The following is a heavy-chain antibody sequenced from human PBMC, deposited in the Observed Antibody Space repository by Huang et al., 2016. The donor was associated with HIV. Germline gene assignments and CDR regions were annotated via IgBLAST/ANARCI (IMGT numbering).Heavy chain of an antibody. CDR2: INHLGSP. J-gene: IGHJ5*02. D-gene: IGHD3-10*01. CDR3: ARDATKNPRGWFDP. Sequence: QVHLQQWGAGLLKSAETLSLTCAVYGGSLSGYYWSWLRQTPGKGVEWIGEINHLGSPNYNPSRKNRFSISMDGSKKQFSLKLRSISDADTAVYFCARDATKNPRGWFDPWGQGTLVTGSS. V-gene: IGHV4-34*02. CDR1: GGSLSGYY.